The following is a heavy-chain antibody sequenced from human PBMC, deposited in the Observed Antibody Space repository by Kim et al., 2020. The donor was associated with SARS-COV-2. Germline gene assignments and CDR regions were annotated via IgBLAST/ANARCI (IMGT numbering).Heavy chain of an antibody. CDR2: ISSRSTTI. CDR1: GDTFNNDN. J-gene: IGHJ4*02. V-gene: IGHV3-48*02. Sequence: GGSLRLSCVVSGDTFNNDNMNWVRQAPGKGLEWVSYISSRSTTIYYADSVKGRFTISRDNAKNSLFLQMNSLRDEDTAVYYCARVRFNYGSELVWGQGTLVTVSS. D-gene: IGHD3-10*01. CDR3: ARVRFNYGSELV.